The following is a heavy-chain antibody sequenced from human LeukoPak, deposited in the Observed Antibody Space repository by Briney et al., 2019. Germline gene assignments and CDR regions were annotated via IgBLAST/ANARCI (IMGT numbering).Heavy chain of an antibody. V-gene: IGHV3-33*01. Sequence: GRSLRLSCAASGFTFSTYGMHWVRQAPGKGLEWVAVIWFDGSNQYYVDSVRGRFSISRGNSKSTLYLQMNTLRAEDTGVYYCARDRGSGDSFDLWGQGAMVTVSS. CDR1: GFTFSTYG. CDR3: ARDRGSGDSFDL. D-gene: IGHD6-19*01. J-gene: IGHJ3*01. CDR2: IWFDGSNQ.